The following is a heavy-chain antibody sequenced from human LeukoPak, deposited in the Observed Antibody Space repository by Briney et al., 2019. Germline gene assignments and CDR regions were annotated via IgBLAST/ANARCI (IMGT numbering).Heavy chain of an antibody. V-gene: IGHV4-59*01. CDR2: IYYSGST. CDR1: GGSISSYY. CDR3: ARAMIDDAFDI. D-gene: IGHD3-22*01. Sequence: PSGTLSLTCTVSGGSISSYYWSWIRQPPGKGLEWIGYIYYSGSTNYNPSLKSRVTISVDTSKNQFSLKLSSVTAADTAVYYCARAMIDDAFDIWGQGTMVTVSS. J-gene: IGHJ3*02.